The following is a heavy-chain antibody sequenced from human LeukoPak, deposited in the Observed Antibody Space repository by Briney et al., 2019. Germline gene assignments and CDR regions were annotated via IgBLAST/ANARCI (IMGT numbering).Heavy chain of an antibody. Sequence: SETLSLTCTVSGGSISSSSYYWGWIRQPPGKGLEWIGSIYYSGSTYYNPSLKSRVTISVDTSKNQFSLKLSSVTAADTAVYYCARVFYLVRRGPRYFDYWGQGTLVTVSS. D-gene: IGHD2/OR15-2a*01. V-gene: IGHV4-39*07. J-gene: IGHJ4*02. CDR1: GGSISSSSYY. CDR2: IYYSGST. CDR3: ARVFYLVRRGPRYFDY.